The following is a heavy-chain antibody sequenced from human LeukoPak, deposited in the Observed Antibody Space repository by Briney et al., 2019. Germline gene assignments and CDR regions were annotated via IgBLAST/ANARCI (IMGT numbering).Heavy chain of an antibody. D-gene: IGHD4-17*01. Sequence: GGSLRLSCAASGFTVSSNYMSWVRQAPGKGLEWVSAISGSGGSTYYADSVKGRFTISRDNSKNTLYLQMNSLRAEDMAVYYCAKAPTSYGDTFGYWGQGTLVTVSS. J-gene: IGHJ4*02. CDR2: ISGSGGST. CDR3: AKAPTSYGDTFGY. CDR1: GFTVSSNY. V-gene: IGHV3-23*01.